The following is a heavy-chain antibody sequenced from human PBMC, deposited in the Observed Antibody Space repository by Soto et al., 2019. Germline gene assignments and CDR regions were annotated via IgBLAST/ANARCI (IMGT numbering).Heavy chain of an antibody. CDR1: GGSISRYY. Sequence: PSETLSLTCTVSGGSISRYYWSWIRQPPGKGLEWIGYIYYSGSTNYNPSLKSRVTISVDTSKNQFSLKLSSVTAADTAVYYCARQAAAGLDYWGQGTLVTVSS. V-gene: IGHV4-59*08. J-gene: IGHJ4*02. CDR2: IYYSGST. CDR3: ARQAAAGLDY. D-gene: IGHD6-13*01.